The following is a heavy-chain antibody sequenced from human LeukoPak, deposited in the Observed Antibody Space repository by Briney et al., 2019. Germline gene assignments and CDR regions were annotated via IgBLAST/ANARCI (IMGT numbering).Heavy chain of an antibody. V-gene: IGHV4-34*01. CDR2: IDHRGDT. D-gene: IGHD5-24*01. CDR3: ARGATISETGYFDF. J-gene: IGHJ4*03. Sequence: SETLSLTCAVYGGSFSPYYWSWIRQSPGKGLEWIAEIDHRGDTNYNPSVKSRVTISIDTSKNQFSLNMRSLSAADTAVYYCARGATISETGYFDFWGHGTLVTVSS. CDR1: GGSFSPYY.